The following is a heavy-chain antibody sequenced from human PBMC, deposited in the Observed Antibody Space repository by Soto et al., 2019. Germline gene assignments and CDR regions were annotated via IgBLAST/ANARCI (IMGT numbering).Heavy chain of an antibody. J-gene: IGHJ5*02. CDR3: ARVTTIKNWFDP. CDR1: GYSISSSNW. CDR2: IYYSGTT. D-gene: IGHD5-12*01. Sequence: SETLSLTCAVSGYSISSSNWWGWIRQPPGKGLEWIGYIYYSGTTYYNPSLKSRVTMSVDTSKNQFSLKLTSVTAVDTAVYYCARVTTIKNWFDPWGQGTLVTVSS. V-gene: IGHV4-28*03.